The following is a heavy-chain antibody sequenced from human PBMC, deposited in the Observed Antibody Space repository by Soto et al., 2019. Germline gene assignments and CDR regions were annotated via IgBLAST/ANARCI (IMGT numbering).Heavy chain of an antibody. CDR2: IIPIFGTA. J-gene: IGHJ2*01. Sequence: QVQLVQSGAEVKKPGSSVKVSCKASGGTFSSYAISWVRQAPGQGLEWMGGIIPIFGTANYAQKFQGRVTITADECTSTACRERRRLRSEDTAVYYCARDLRGTGLYGGDTSLWGRGTLVTVSS. CDR1: GGTFSSYA. CDR3: ARDLRGTGLYGGDTSL. D-gene: IGHD2-21*02. V-gene: IGHV1-69*01.